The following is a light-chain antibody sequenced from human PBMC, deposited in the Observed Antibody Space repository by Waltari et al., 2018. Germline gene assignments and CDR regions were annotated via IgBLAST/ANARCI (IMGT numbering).Light chain of an antibody. CDR2: QDS. Sequence: SSELTQPSSVSVSPGQTARITCSGDMLPKKYTRWFQQKPGQAPVLVLYQDSARPSGIPGRFSGSSSVTTVTLTISGAQVEDEADYYCYSTTDNNLGVFGPGTRVTVL. CDR1: MLPKKY. CDR3: YSTTDNNLGV. J-gene: IGLJ1*01. V-gene: IGLV3-27*01.